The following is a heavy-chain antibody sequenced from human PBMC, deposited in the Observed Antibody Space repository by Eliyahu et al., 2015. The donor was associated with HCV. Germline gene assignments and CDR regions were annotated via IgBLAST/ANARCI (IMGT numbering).Heavy chain of an antibody. CDR2: IYPGDSDA. CDR3: ARLGVTDVLRFLDWIFDGWFDS. Sequence: EVQLVQSGSEVKKPGESLKISCQGSGYSFATYWIXXXRXKPGKGLXXVGIIYPGDSDARYSPSFEGQVTMSVDKSTSTAYLQLSSLKASDTAIYYCARLGVTDVLRFLDWIFDGWFDSWGQGTLVTVSS. D-gene: IGHD3-3*01. V-gene: IGHV5-51*01. CDR1: GYSFATYW. J-gene: IGHJ5*01.